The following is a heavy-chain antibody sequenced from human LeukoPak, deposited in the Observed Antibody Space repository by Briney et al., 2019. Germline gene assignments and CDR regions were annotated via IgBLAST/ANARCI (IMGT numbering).Heavy chain of an antibody. CDR3: ARSGGSYYYYYMDV. Sequence: GGSLRLSCAASGFLFSSYAMHWVRQAPGKGLEYVSAISSNGGSTYYANSVKGRFTISRDNSKNTLYLQMGSLRAEDMAVYYCARSGGSYYYYYMDVWGKGTTVTVSS. CDR1: GFLFSSYA. V-gene: IGHV3-64*01. CDR2: ISSNGGST. D-gene: IGHD1-26*01. J-gene: IGHJ6*03.